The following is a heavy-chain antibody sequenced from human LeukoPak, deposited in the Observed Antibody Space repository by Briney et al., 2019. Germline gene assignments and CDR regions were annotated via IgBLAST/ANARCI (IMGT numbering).Heavy chain of an antibody. V-gene: IGHV4-34*01. J-gene: IGHJ6*03. Sequence: SETLSLTCAVYGGSFSDYYRSWIRQPPGKGLEWIGEINPRGSTNYSPSLKSRVTISVDTSKKQFSLKLSSVAAADTAVYFCARVGYRYVINDWSRTGLGAYPTKYYYHMDVWDKGTTVTVSS. CDR3: ARVGYRYVINDWSRTGLGAYPTKYYYHMDV. CDR2: INPRGST. D-gene: IGHD5-18*01. CDR1: GGSFSDYY.